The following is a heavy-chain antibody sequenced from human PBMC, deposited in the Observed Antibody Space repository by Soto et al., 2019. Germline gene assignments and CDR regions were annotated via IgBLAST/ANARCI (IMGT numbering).Heavy chain of an antibody. CDR3: AKDGVVPAAYYYYGMDV. CDR2: ISGSDGST. V-gene: IGHV3-23*01. J-gene: IGHJ6*02. CDR1: GFTFSSYA. D-gene: IGHD2-2*01. Sequence: EVQLLESGGGLVQPGGSLRLSCAASGFTFSSYAMSWVRQAPGKGLEWVSAISGSDGSTYYADSVKGRFTISRDNSKNTLYLQMNSLRAEDTAVYYCAKDGVVPAAYYYYGMDVWGQGTTVTVSS.